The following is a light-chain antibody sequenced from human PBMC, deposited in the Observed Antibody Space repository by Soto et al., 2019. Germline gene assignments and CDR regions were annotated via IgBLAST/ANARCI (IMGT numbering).Light chain of an antibody. J-gene: IGKJ5*01. V-gene: IGKV3-15*01. CDR2: GAF. Sequence: EIVLTQSPGTLSLSPGEGATLSCRASLSVSSDLAWYRQEPGQAPRLLIYGAFTRAAGVPARFSGSGSGTEFTLTISSLQSEDSAVYYCQQYNSWPPITFGQGTRLEIK. CDR3: QQYNSWPPIT. CDR1: LSVSSD.